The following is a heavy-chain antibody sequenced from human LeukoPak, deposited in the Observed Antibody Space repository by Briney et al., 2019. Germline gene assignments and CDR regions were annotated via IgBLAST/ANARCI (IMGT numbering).Heavy chain of an antibody. J-gene: IGHJ6*04. CDR2: IIPIFGTA. Sequence: ASVKVSCKASGGTFSSYAISWVRQAPGQGLEWMGGIIPIFGTANYAQKFQGRVTITADESTSTAYMELSSLRSEDTAVYYCARDGLGELLEPPYYYYGMDVWGKGTTVTVSS. CDR1: GGTFSSYA. CDR3: ARDGLGELLEPPYYYYGMDV. V-gene: IGHV1-69*13. D-gene: IGHD3-10*01.